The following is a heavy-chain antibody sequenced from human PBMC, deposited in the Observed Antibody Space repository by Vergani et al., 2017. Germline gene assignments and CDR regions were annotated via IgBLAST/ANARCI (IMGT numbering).Heavy chain of an antibody. CDR3: ARNYYDSSGYFRALYYYYGMDV. Sequence: QVQLQESGPGLVKPSETLSLTCTVSGGSISSHYWSWIRQPPGQGLEWIGYIYYSGSTNYNPSRKSRVTISVDTSKNQFSLKLSSVTAADTAVYYCARNYYDSSGYFRALYYYYGMDVWGQGTTVTVSS. J-gene: IGHJ6*02. CDR2: IYYSGST. CDR1: GGSISSHY. D-gene: IGHD3-22*01. V-gene: IGHV4-59*11.